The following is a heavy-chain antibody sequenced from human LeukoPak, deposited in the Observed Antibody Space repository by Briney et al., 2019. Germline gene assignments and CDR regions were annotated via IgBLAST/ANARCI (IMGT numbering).Heavy chain of an antibody. CDR3: AREGQWRSFDI. CDR2: ISSSGSTI. J-gene: IGHJ3*02. Sequence: GGSLRLSCAASGFTFSSYEMNWVRQAPGKGLEWVSYISSSGSTIYYAESVKGRFTISRDNAKNSLYPQMNSLRAEDTAVYYCAREGQWRSFDIWGQGTMVTVSS. CDR1: GFTFSSYE. V-gene: IGHV3-48*03. D-gene: IGHD6-19*01.